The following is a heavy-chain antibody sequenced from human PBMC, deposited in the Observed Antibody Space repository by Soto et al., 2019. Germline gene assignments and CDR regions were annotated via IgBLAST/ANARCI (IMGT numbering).Heavy chain of an antibody. Sequence: SQTLSLTCAISGDSVSSNSAAWNWIRQSPSRGLEWLGRTYYRSKWYNDYAVSVKSRITINPDTSKNQFSLQLNSVTPEDTAVYYCARGTGRGWYYYYYGMDVWGQGTTVTVSS. CDR2: TYYRSKWYN. V-gene: IGHV6-1*01. CDR1: GDSVSSNSAA. J-gene: IGHJ6*01. CDR3: ARGTGRGWYYYYYGMDV. D-gene: IGHD6-19*01.